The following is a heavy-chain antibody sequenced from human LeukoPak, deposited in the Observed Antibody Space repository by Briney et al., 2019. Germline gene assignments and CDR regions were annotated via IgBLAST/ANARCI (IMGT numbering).Heavy chain of an antibody. Sequence: GGSLRLSCAASGFMFSDEYMSWVRQAPGKGLEWVAVISYDGNNKYYADSVKGRFTISRDNSKNTLSLQMNSLRAEDTAVYYCARDHCSSTSCAYYYYYYYMDVWGKGTTVTVSS. CDR1: GFMFSDEY. J-gene: IGHJ6*03. V-gene: IGHV3-30*03. D-gene: IGHD2-2*01. CDR2: ISYDGNNK. CDR3: ARDHCSSTSCAYYYYYYYMDV.